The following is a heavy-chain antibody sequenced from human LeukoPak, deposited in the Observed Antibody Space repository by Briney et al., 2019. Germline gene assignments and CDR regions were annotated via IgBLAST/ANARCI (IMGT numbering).Heavy chain of an antibody. J-gene: IGHJ4*02. CDR2: ISYDGSNK. D-gene: IGHD3-9*01. Sequence: PGGSLGLSCAASGFTFSSYAMHWVRQAPGKGLEWVAVISYDGSNKYYADSVKGRFTISRDNSKNTLYLQMNSLRAEDTAVYYCAKIRPHFDWLLHYWGQGTLVTVSS. CDR3: AKIRPHFDWLLHY. CDR1: GFTFSSYA. V-gene: IGHV3-30-3*01.